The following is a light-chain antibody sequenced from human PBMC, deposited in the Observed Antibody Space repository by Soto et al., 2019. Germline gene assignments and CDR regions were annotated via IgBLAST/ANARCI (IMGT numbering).Light chain of an antibody. CDR1: QSVSNSY. V-gene: IGKV3-20*01. Sequence: EIVLTQSPGTLSLSPGERATLSCRASQSVSNSYLAWYQQKPGQAPRLLIYGASSRATGIPDRFSGSGSGTDFTLTISRPEPEDFAVYYCQQYASSPFTFGQGTKLEIK. J-gene: IGKJ2*01. CDR2: GAS. CDR3: QQYASSPFT.